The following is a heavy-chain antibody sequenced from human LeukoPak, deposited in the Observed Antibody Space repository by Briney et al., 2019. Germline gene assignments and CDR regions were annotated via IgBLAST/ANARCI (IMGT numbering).Heavy chain of an antibody. CDR2: ISPTGSFT. D-gene: IGHD5-24*01. CDR3: ARDISARDEAWWFDP. J-gene: IGHJ5*02. V-gene: IGHV1-46*01. Sequence: GASVKVSCKAFGYTFTNNFMHWVRQAPGQGPEWMALISPTGSFTAYAQKFQGRVTLTRDLSTSTDCLELRSLRSEGTAVYYCARDISARDEAWWFDPWGQGTLVTVSS. CDR1: GYTFTNNF.